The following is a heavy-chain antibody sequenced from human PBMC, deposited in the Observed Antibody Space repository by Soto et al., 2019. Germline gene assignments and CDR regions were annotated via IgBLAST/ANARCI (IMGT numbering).Heavy chain of an antibody. D-gene: IGHD3-10*01. Sequence: LSLTCTVSRYSINSDDYWGWIRQPPGKGLEWIASIYHSVSTFYNPSLRSRVTISIDTSKNQFSLRLTAVTAADTAMYYCARKAYSASGMINLCDSWGQGTPVTVSS. CDR2: IYHSVST. J-gene: IGHJ4*02. V-gene: IGHV4-38-2*02. CDR3: ARKAYSASGMINLCDS. CDR1: RYSINSDDY.